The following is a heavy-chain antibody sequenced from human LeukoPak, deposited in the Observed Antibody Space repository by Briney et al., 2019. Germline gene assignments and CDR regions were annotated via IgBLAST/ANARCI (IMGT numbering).Heavy chain of an antibody. CDR3: ARGGFYCGGDCYVDY. CDR1: GGSFSTYY. Sequence: SETLSLTCAVYGGSFSTYYWSWIRQPPGKGLEWIGEINHSGSTNYNPSLKSRVTISVDTSKNQFSVKLSSVTAADTAVYYCARGGFYCGGDCYVDYWGQGTLVTVSS. CDR2: INHSGST. D-gene: IGHD2-21*02. J-gene: IGHJ4*02. V-gene: IGHV4-34*01.